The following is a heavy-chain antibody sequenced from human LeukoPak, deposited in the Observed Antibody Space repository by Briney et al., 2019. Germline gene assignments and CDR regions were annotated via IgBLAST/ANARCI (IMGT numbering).Heavy chain of an antibody. J-gene: IGHJ4*02. CDR2: IYYSGST. D-gene: IGHD3-9*01. Sequence: SETLSLICTVSGGSISSSSYYWGWIRQPPGKGLEWIGSIYYSGSTYYNPSLKSRVTISVDTSKNQFSLQLSSVTAADTAVYYCARLNGLRYFDWGQGTLVTVSS. CDR3: ARLNGLRYFD. V-gene: IGHV4-39*07. CDR1: GGSISSSSYY.